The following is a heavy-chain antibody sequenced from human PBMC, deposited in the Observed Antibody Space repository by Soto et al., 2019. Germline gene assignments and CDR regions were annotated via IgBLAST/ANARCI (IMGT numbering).Heavy chain of an antibody. CDR3: ARDFDTSRDDWAYYGIAV. CDR1: GFTFSSDW. J-gene: IGHJ6*02. V-gene: IGHV3-66*01. Sequence: SLRLSCAASGFTFSSDWMHWVRQAPGKGLEWVSIIYRDGTTYYADSVKGRFTISRDSSENTLYLQMSSLRAEDTAVYYCARDFDTSRDDWAYYGIAVWGQGTTVTVSS. CDR2: IYRDGTT. D-gene: IGHD6-13*01.